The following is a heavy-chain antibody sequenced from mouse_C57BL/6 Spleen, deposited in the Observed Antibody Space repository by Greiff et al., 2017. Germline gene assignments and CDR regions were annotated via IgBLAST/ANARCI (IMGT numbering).Heavy chain of an antibody. CDR1: GYAFSSSW. J-gene: IGHJ2*01. Sequence: QVQLQQSGPELVKPGASVKISCKASGYAFSSSWMNWVKQRPGKGLEWIGRIYPGDGDTNYNGKFKGKATLTADKSSSTAYMQLSSLTSEDSAVYFCARSTMVTTEVDYWGQGTTLTVSS. CDR2: IYPGDGDT. V-gene: IGHV1-82*01. D-gene: IGHD2-2*01. CDR3: ARSTMVTTEVDY.